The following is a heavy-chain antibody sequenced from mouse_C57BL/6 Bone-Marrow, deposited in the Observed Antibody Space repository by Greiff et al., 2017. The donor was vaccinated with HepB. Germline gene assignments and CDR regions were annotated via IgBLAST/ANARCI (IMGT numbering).Heavy chain of an antibody. CDR3: TRPYYYGSSSYYFDY. Sequence: EVQLQESGGGLVQPGGSMKLSCAASGFTFSDAWMDWVRQSPEKGLEWVAEIRNKANNHATYYAESVKGRFTISRDDSKSSVYLQMNSLRAEDTGIYYCTRPYYYGSSSYYFDYWGQGTTLTVSS. CDR2: IRNKANNHAT. J-gene: IGHJ2*01. CDR1: GFTFSDAW. D-gene: IGHD1-1*01. V-gene: IGHV6-6*01.